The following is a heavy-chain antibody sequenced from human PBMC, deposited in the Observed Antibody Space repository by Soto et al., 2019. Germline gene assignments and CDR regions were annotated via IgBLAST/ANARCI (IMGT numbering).Heavy chain of an antibody. Sequence: SETLSLTCTVSGGSFSPNYLSWIRQPPGKGLEWVGYIYYSGSTYYNPPLRSRVTISIDTSKNHFFLNLSSVTAADTAVYYCARIGLTTALLWGQGTLVTVSS. CDR3: ARIGLTTALL. V-gene: IGHV4-59*08. CDR1: GGSFSPNY. D-gene: IGHD4-17*01. CDR2: IYYSGST. J-gene: IGHJ4*02.